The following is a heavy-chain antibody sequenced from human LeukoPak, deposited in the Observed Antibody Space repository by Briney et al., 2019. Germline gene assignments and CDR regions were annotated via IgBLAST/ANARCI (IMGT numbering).Heavy chain of an antibody. J-gene: IGHJ4*02. CDR1: GFTFSSYG. CDR3: AREVTGYFDY. V-gene: IGHV3-33*01. CDR2: IWYDGSNK. Sequence: GGSLRLSCAASGFTFSSYGMHWVRRAPGKGLEWVAVIWYDGSNKYYADSVKGRFTISRDNSKNTLYLQMNSLRAEDTAVYYCAREVTGYFDYWGQGTLVTVSS. D-gene: IGHD2-8*02.